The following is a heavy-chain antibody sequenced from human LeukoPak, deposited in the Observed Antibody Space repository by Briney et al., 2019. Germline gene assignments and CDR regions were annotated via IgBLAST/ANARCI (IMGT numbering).Heavy chain of an antibody. Sequence: ASVKVSCKASGYTFTSYGISWVRQAPGQGLEWMGWISAYNGNTNYAQKLQGRVTMTTDTSTSTAYTELRSLRSDDTAVYYCARAQLARYPPYFDYWGQGTLVTVSS. J-gene: IGHJ4*02. V-gene: IGHV1-18*01. CDR1: GYTFTSYG. D-gene: IGHD2-2*01. CDR2: ISAYNGNT. CDR3: ARAQLARYPPYFDY.